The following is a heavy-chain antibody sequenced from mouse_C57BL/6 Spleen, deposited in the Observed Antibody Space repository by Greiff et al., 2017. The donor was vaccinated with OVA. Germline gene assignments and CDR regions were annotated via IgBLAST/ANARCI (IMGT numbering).Heavy chain of an antibody. CDR1: GFTFSDYG. Sequence: EVQRVESGGGLVKPGGSLKLSCAASGFTFSDYGMHWVRQAPEKGLEWVAYISSGSSTIYYADTVKGRFTISRDNAKNTLFLQMTSLRSEDTAMYYCARRDGYYVYYAMDYWGQGTSVTVSS. D-gene: IGHD2-3*01. CDR3: ARRDGYYVYYAMDY. CDR2: ISSGSSTI. V-gene: IGHV5-17*01. J-gene: IGHJ4*01.